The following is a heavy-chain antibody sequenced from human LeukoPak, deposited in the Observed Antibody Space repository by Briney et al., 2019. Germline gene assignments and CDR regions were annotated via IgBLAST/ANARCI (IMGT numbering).Heavy chain of an antibody. CDR3: AKGHYYGSGSLDY. J-gene: IGHJ4*02. CDR2: IGGRDGST. CDR1: SSSSYY. V-gene: IGHV3-23*01. Sequence: SSSSYYWAWVRQAPGKGLEWVSAIGGRDGSTYYADSVKGRFTISRDNSKNTLYVQMNSLRAEDTAVYYCAKGHYYGSGSLDYWGQGTLVTVSS. D-gene: IGHD3-10*01.